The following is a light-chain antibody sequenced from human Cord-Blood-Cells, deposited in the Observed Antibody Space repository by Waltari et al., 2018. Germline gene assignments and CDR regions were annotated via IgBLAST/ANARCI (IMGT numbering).Light chain of an antibody. J-gene: IGKJ1*01. CDR2: AAY. CDR1: HGISSY. Sequence: AIRMTQSPSSFSASTGDRVTITCRASHGISSYLAWYQQKPGKAPKLLIYAAYTLQSWVPSRFSGSGSGTYFTLTISCLQSEDFATYYCQQYYSYPRTFGQGTKVEIK. V-gene: IGKV1-8*01. CDR3: QQYYSYPRT.